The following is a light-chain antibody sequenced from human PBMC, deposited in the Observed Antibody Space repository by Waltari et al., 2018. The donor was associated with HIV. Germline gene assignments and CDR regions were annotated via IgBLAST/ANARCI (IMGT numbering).Light chain of an antibody. V-gene: IGKV3-11*01. CDR1: HTVSGY. Sequence: EIVLTQSPAILSLSPGETATLSCRASHTVSGYLAWYQKKPGQVLRLLISDASNRAPGIPDRFSGRGSGTDYTLTISNLEPEDFAVYYCHQRHNWLSFGGGTKVELK. CDR2: DAS. J-gene: IGKJ4*01. CDR3: HQRHNWLS.